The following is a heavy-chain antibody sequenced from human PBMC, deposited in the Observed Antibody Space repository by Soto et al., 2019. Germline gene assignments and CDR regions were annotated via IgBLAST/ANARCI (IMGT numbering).Heavy chain of an antibody. CDR2: IVVGSGNT. D-gene: IGHD2-2*01. CDR1: GFTFTSSA. CDR3: TAAGEPVGPAARQYGMDV. Sequence: QMQLVQSGPEVKKPGTSVKVSCKASGFTFTSSAVQWVRQARGQRLEWIGWIVVGSGNTNSAQEFQERVTITRDMXTXTXFMELSSLRSEDTAVYYCTAAGEPVGPAARQYGMDVWGQGTTVTVSS. J-gene: IGHJ6*02. V-gene: IGHV1-58*01.